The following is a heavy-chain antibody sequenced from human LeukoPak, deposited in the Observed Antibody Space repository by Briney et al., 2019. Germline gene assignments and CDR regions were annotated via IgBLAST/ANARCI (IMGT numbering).Heavy chain of an antibody. J-gene: IGHJ4*02. D-gene: IGHD3-9*01. V-gene: IGHV3-23*01. CDR1: GFTFGSYA. CDR2: ISGSGGST. CDR3: AKNDILTGFVSSWYLPYYFDY. Sequence: GGSLRLSCAASGFTFGSYAMSWVRQAPGKGLEWVSAISGSGGSTYYADSVKGRFTISRDNSKTTLYLQMNSLRAEDTAVYYCAKNDILTGFVSSWYLPYYFDYWGQGTLVTVSS.